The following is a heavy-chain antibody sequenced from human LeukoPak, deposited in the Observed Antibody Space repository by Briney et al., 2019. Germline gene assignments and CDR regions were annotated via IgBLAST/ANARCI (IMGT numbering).Heavy chain of an antibody. Sequence: PSETLSLTCTVSGGSINSGAHFWSWIRLHPGKGLEWIGYIYYSGSTHYNPSLKSRISMSVDASKNQFSLKLTSVTAADTAVYYCARDGGGYTYGGDYYYYMDVWGKGTTVTVSS. CDR2: IYYSGST. CDR1: GGSINSGAHF. CDR3: ARDGGGYTYGGDYYYYMDV. J-gene: IGHJ6*03. V-gene: IGHV4-31*03. D-gene: IGHD5-18*01.